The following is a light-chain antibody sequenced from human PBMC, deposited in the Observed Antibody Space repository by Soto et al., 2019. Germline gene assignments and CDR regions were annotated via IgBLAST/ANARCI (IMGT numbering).Light chain of an antibody. CDR3: QQYNHYWT. J-gene: IGKJ1*01. CDR1: QSISSW. CDR2: DAS. Sequence: DIPMTQSPSTLSASVGDRVTITCRASQSISSWLAWYQQKPGKAPKVLIYDASSLESGVPSRFSGSGSGTEFSLTISSLQPDDFATYYCQQYNHYWTFGQGTKVDIK. V-gene: IGKV1-5*01.